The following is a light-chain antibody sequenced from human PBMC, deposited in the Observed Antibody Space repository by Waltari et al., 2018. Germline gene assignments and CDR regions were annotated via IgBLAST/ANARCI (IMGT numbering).Light chain of an antibody. CDR1: SSAVGGYNF. V-gene: IGLV2-14*03. CDR3: SSYTATRHYV. J-gene: IGLJ1*01. Sequence: QSALTHPASVSGSPGQSIPISCTGTSSAVGGYNFFSWYQQYPGKAPKLVIYDVSARPSGASDRFSGSKSGNTASLVISGLQPEDEADYYCSSYTATRHYVFGTGTKVTVL. CDR2: DVS.